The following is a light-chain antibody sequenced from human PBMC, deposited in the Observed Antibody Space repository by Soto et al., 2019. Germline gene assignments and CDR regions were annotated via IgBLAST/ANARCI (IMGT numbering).Light chain of an antibody. CDR1: QSINNRY. CDR3: QQPDSYPCT. V-gene: IGKV3-20*01. J-gene: IGKJ2*02. Sequence: EIVLTQSPGTLSLSPGERATLSCRASQSINNRYLAWYQQKPGQAPRLLIYGASSRATGIPDRFIGSGSGTDFTLTISSLQPEDFATYYCQQPDSYPCTFGQGTKLEIK. CDR2: GAS.